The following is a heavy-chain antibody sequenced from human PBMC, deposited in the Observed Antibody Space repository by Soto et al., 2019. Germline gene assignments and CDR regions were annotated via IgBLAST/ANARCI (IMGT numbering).Heavy chain of an antibody. CDR1: GFTFDDYA. D-gene: IGHD4-17*01. Sequence: PGGSLRLSCAASGFTFDDYAMHWVRQVPGKGLEWVSGINWNSDKVGYADSVKGRFTISRDNAKDSLFLQMSSLRAEDTALYYCTRGLNYGDSAIDYWGQGTLVTVSS. CDR3: TRGLNYGDSAIDY. J-gene: IGHJ4*02. CDR2: INWNSDKV. V-gene: IGHV3-9*01.